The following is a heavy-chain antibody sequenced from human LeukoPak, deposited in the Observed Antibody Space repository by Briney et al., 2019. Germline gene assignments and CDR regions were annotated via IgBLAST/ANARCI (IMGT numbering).Heavy chain of an antibody. V-gene: IGHV3-30*02. CDR2: IRYDGSNK. J-gene: IGHJ4*02. CDR1: GFTFNSYG. D-gene: IGHD6-13*01. CDR3: AKDPPQPRSSWFDC. Sequence: GGSLRLSCAASGFTFNSYGMHWVRQAPGKGLEWVAFIRYDGSNKYYADSVKGRFTISRDNSKNTLYLQMNSLRAEDTAVYYCAKDPPQPRSSWFDCWGQGTLVTVSS.